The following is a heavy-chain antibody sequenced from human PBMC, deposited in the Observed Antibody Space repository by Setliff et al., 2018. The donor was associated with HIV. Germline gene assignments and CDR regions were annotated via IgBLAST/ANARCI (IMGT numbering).Heavy chain of an antibody. J-gene: IGHJ6*02. Sequence: SETLSLTCTVSGGSISSGSYYWGWIRQSPGKGLEWIGSIYYSGSTNYNPSLKSRVTISVDTSKNQFSLKLSSVTAADTAVYYCAREGEYSVTYNFWSGYYYYGMDVWGQGTTVTVSS. CDR2: IYYSGST. CDR1: GGSISSGSYY. CDR3: AREGEYSVTYNFWSGYYYYGMDV. D-gene: IGHD3-3*01. V-gene: IGHV4-61*01.